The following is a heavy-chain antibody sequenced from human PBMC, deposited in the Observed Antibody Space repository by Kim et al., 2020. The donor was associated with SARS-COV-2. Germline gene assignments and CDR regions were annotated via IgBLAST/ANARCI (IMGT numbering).Heavy chain of an antibody. J-gene: IGHJ5*02. Sequence: ASVKVSCKASGYTFTSYGISWVRQAPGQGLEWMGWISAYNGNTNYAQKLQGRVTMTTDTSTSTAYMELRSLRSDDTAVYYCARDGFDLGQAAGWFDPWGQGTLVTVSS. D-gene: IGHD3-16*01. CDR3: ARDGFDLGQAAGWFDP. CDR1: GYTFTSYG. CDR2: ISAYNGNT. V-gene: IGHV1-18*01.